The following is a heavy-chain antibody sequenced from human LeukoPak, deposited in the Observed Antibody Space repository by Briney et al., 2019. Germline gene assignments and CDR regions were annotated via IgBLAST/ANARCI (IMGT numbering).Heavy chain of an antibody. D-gene: IGHD6-19*01. J-gene: IGHJ4*02. Sequence: PGGSLRLSCEASGFTFWNYGVHWVRQAPGKGLEWVSAISGSGGSTYYADSVKGRFTISRDNSKNTLYLQMNSLRAEDTAVYYCAKLKGAVTLTYFDYWGQGTLVTVSS. CDR2: ISGSGGST. V-gene: IGHV3-23*01. CDR1: GFTFWNYG. CDR3: AKLKGAVTLTYFDY.